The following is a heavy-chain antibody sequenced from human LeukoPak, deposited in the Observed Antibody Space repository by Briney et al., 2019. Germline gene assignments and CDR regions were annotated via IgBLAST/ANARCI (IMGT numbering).Heavy chain of an antibody. J-gene: IGHJ4*02. CDR1: GFIDRTNF. CDR2: IHIGVTT. Sequence: GSLRLSCEASGFIDRTNFMGWVRQAPGKGPEWVSIIHIGVTTYYADSVKGRFTMSRDNFRNTLYLQMNSLRAEDTAVYYCARERGSDWGQGTLVTVSS. CDR3: ARERGSD. V-gene: IGHV3-53*01. D-gene: IGHD2-15*01.